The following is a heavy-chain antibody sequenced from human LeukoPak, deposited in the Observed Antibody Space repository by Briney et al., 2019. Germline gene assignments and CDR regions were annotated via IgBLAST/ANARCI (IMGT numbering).Heavy chain of an antibody. CDR1: GGTFSSYA. V-gene: IGHV1-69*05. CDR2: IIPIFGTA. CDR3: ARDYDRTSYIFDI. J-gene: IGHJ3*02. Sequence: SVKVSCKASGGTFSSYAINWVRQAPGQGLEWLGGIIPIFGTANYPQRFQGRVTITTDESTSTAYMELSSLRSEDTAVYFCARDYDRTSYIFDIWGQGTMVTVSS. D-gene: IGHD3-22*01.